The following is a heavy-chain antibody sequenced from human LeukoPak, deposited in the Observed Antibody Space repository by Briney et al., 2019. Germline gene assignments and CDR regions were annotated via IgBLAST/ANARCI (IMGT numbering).Heavy chain of an antibody. D-gene: IGHD5-24*01. J-gene: IGHJ4*02. CDR2: ISSSSSYI. CDR1: GFTFSSYS. Sequence: PGGSLRLSCAASGFTFSSYSMNWVRQAPGKGLEWVSSISSSSSYIYYADSVKGRFTISRDNAKNSLYLQMNSLRAEDTAVYYCAESRDGYKRIDYWGQGTLVTVSS. CDR3: AESRDGYKRIDY. V-gene: IGHV3-21*01.